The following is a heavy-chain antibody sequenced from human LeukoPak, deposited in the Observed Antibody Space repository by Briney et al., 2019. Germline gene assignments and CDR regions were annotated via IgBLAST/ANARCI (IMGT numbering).Heavy chain of an antibody. J-gene: IGHJ6*02. V-gene: IGHV1-18*01. CDR1: GYTFTSYG. CDR2: ISAYNGNT. D-gene: IGHD2-15*01. Sequence: GSVKVSCKASGYTFTSYGISWVRQAPGQGLEWMGWISAYNGNTNYAQKLQGRVTMTADTSTSTAYMELRSLRSDDTAVYYCARSVYGSGGSCYGHYYYYGMDVWGQGTTVTVSS. CDR3: ARSVYGSGGSCYGHYYYYGMDV.